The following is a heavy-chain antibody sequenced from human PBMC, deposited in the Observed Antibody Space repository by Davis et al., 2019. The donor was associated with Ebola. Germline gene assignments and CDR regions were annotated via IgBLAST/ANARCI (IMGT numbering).Heavy chain of an antibody. CDR2: IKQDGSEK. V-gene: IGHV3-7*03. J-gene: IGHJ6*02. D-gene: IGHD3-3*01. Sequence: GGSLRLSCAASGFTFSSYWMSWVRQAPGKGLEWVANIKQDGSEKYYVDSVKGRFTISRDNSKNTLYLQMNSLRAEDTAVYYCAKYSRTYYDFWSGPVGMDVWGQGTTVTVSS. CDR1: GFTFSSYW. CDR3: AKYSRTYYDFWSGPVGMDV.